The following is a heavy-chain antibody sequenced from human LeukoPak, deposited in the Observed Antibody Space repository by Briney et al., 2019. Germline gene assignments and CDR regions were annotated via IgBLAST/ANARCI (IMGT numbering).Heavy chain of an antibody. CDR3: ARGSRKAYCSSTSCKTYYFDY. J-gene: IGHJ4*02. CDR2: IYYSGST. V-gene: IGHV4-39*07. D-gene: IGHD2-2*01. Sequence: SETLSLTCTVSGGSLSSYYWGWIRQPPGKGLEWIGSIYYSGSTYYNPSLKSRVTISVDTSKNQFSLKLSSVTAADTAVYYCARGSRKAYCSSTSCKTYYFDYWGQGTLVTVSS. CDR1: GGSLSSYY.